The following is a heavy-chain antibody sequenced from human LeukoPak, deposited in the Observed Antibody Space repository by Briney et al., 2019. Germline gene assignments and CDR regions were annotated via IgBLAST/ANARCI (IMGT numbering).Heavy chain of an antibody. J-gene: IGHJ1*01. CDR1: GFTFSTYS. Sequence: GESLRLSCAASGFTFSTYSMNWVRQAPGKGLEWVAVAYGDGSSQYYADSVKGRFSISKDISKNTLSLQMNSLRAEDTAVYSCATGGNFYYSHWGQGALVTVSS. D-gene: IGHD4-11*01. V-gene: IGHV3-33*08. CDR2: AYGDGSSQ. CDR3: ATGGNFYYSH.